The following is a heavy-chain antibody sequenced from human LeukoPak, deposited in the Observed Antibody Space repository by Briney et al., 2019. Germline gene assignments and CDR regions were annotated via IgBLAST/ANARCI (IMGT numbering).Heavy chain of an antibody. CDR1: GFFFTNYA. CDR3: AKARLSTGWAYNDY. D-gene: IGHD6-19*01. V-gene: IGHV3-23*01. J-gene: IGHJ4*02. CDR2: IVGGGGTT. Sequence: GGSLRLSCAASGFFFTNYAMSWVRQAPGKGLEWVSAIVGGGGTTFYADSVKGRFTISRDNAKNTVSLQMNFLRAEDTAVYYCAKARLSTGWAYNDYWGQGTLVTVSS.